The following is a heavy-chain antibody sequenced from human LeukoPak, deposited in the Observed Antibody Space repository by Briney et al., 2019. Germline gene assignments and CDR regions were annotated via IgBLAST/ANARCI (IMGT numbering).Heavy chain of an antibody. CDR1: GGSISSYY. D-gene: IGHD3-22*01. CDR3: ARAGYYHPYYYYYMDV. CDR2: IYYSGST. Sequence: SETLSLTCTVSGGSISSYYWSWIRQPPGKGLEWIGYIYYSGSTNYNPSLKSRVTISVDTSKNQFSLKLSSVTAADTAVYYCARAGYYHPYYYYYMDVWGKGTTVTISS. J-gene: IGHJ6*03. V-gene: IGHV4-59*01.